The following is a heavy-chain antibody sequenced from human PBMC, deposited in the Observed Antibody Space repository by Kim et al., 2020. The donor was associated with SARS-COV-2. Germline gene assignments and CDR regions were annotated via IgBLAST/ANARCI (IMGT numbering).Heavy chain of an antibody. Sequence: SPSLQGQVTISADKSISTAYLQWSSLKASDTAMYYCARHISNGNYAGFDYWGQGTLVTVSS. CDR3: ARHISNGNYAGFDY. V-gene: IGHV5-51*01. D-gene: IGHD4-17*01. J-gene: IGHJ4*02.